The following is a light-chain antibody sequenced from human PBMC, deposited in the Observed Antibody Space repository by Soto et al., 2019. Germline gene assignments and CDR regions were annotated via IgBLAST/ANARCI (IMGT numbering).Light chain of an antibody. J-gene: IGKJ4*01. CDR3: QQFDNLIT. Sequence: EIVLTQSPATLSLSPGERATLSCGASQSISNNYLAWYQQKPGLAPRLLIYDASKRAAGIPDRFSGSGSGTDFTLTISRLEPEDFAVYYCQQFDNLITFGGGTKVDIK. V-gene: IGKV3D-20*01. CDR2: DAS. CDR1: QSISNNY.